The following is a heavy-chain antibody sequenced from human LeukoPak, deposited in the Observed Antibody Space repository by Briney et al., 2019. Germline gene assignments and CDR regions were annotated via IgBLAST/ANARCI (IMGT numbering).Heavy chain of an antibody. CDR2: INQDGSQQ. CDR3: VRDGVTGRHFDY. Sequence: GGSLRLSCAASGFTFTNYWMSWVRQAPGKGLEWVANINQDGSQQYCVDSVKGRFTTSKDNARNSFYLHMDSLRAEDTAVYYCVRDGVTGRHFDYWGQGTLVTVSS. V-gene: IGHV3-7*03. J-gene: IGHJ4*02. D-gene: IGHD3-10*01. CDR1: GFTFTNYW.